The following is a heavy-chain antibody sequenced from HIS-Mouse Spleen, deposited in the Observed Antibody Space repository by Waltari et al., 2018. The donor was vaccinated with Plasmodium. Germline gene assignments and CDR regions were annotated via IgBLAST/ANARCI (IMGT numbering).Heavy chain of an antibody. J-gene: IGHJ4*02. Sequence: QVQLVESGGGVVQPGRSLRLSCAASGFTFSSYAMHWVRQAPGKGLEWGEGISYDGSNKYYADSVKGRFTISRDNSKNTLYLQMNSLRAEDTAVYYCARSHFRFLEWLFDYWGQGTLVTVSS. CDR3: ARSHFRFLEWLFDY. CDR1: GFTFSSYA. CDR2: ISYDGSNK. V-gene: IGHV3-30*04. D-gene: IGHD3-3*01.